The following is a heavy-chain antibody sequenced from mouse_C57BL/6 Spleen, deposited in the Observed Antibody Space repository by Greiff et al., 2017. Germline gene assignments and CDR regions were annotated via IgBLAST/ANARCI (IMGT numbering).Heavy chain of an antibody. CDR2: IDPSDSYT. D-gene: IGHD1-1*01. J-gene: IGHJ4*01. CDR3: ARDLNGSSPYYYAMDY. Sequence: QVQLQQSGAELVMPGASVKLSCKASGYTFTSYWMHWVKQRPGQGLEWIGEIDPSDSYTNYNQKFKGKSTLTVDKSSSTAYMQLSSLTSEDSAVYYCARDLNGSSPYYYAMDYWGQGTSVTVSS. V-gene: IGHV1-69*01. CDR1: GYTFTSYW.